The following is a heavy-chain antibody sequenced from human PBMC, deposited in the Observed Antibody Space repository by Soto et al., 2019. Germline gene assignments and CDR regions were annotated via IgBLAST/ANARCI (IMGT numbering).Heavy chain of an antibody. J-gene: IGHJ1*01. CDR2: INHSGST. D-gene: IGHD2-21*02. CDR1: GGTFSGYY. Sequence: PSETLSLTCAVYGGTFSGYYWSWIRQPPGKGLEWIGEINHSGSTNYNPSLKSRVTISVDTSKNQFSLKLSSVTAADTAVYYCARTGVTARYGKYFQYWGQGTLVTVSS. V-gene: IGHV4-34*01. CDR3: ARTGVTARYGKYFQY.